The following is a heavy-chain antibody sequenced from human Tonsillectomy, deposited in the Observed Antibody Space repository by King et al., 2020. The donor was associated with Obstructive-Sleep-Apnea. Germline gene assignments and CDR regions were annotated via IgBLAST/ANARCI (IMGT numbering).Heavy chain of an antibody. J-gene: IGHJ3*02. V-gene: IGHV4-39*07. D-gene: IGHD4-17*01. CDR2: IYYSGST. CDR1: GASISSSSYY. Sequence: QLQLQESGPGLVKPSETLSLTCTVSGASISSSSYYWGWIRQPPGKGLEWIGRIYYSGSTYYNPSLKIRVTISLDTSKNQFSLKLSSVTAAYTAVYYCSRPVREGYGDLCAFHIWGQGTMVTVSS. CDR3: SRPVREGYGDLCAFHI.